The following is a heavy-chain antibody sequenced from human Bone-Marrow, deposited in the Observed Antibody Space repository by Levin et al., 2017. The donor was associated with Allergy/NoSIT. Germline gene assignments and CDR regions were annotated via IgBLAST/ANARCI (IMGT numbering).Heavy chain of an antibody. V-gene: IGHV1-69*13. Sequence: SVKVSCKASGGTVNNFPITWLRQAPGLGLEWMGGIIPLIRTASYAQKFKDRISISADVSTGAAYLELRDLRSEDSAIYYCTSGVVSAGLWGQGTLVTVSS. D-gene: IGHD3-10*01. CDR3: TSGVVSAGL. CDR2: IIPLIRTA. J-gene: IGHJ4*02. CDR1: GGTVNNFP.